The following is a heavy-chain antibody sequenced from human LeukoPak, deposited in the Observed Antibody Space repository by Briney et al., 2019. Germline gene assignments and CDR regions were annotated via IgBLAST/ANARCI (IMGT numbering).Heavy chain of an antibody. CDR1: GGSISSSNW. Sequence: PSGTLSLTCAVSGGSISSSNWWSGVRQPPGKGLEWIGEIYHSGSTNYNPSLKSRVTISVDKSKNQFSLKLSSVTAADTAVYYCARVRSGSYDAFDIWGQGTMVTVSS. CDR3: ARVRSGSYDAFDI. J-gene: IGHJ3*02. CDR2: IYHSGST. D-gene: IGHD3-10*01. V-gene: IGHV4-4*02.